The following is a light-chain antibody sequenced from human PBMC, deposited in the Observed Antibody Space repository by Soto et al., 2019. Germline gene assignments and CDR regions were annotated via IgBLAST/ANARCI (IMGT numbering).Light chain of an antibody. V-gene: IGKV1-5*01. J-gene: IGKJ5*01. Sequence: DIQMTQSPSTLCASVGDRVTITCRASPDISRWLAWYQQKPWKAPNALFYDASTLRSRVPSRFSGGGSGTEFTLTISSLQPDDFATDYCQQYNTYSTFDQGTRLESK. CDR2: DAS. CDR1: PDISRW. CDR3: QQYNTYST.